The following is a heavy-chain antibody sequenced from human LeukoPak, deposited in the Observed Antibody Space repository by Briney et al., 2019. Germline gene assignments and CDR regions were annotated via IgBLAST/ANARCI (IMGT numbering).Heavy chain of an antibody. CDR2: ISSSSSYI. Sequence: SGGSLRLSCAASGFTFSSYSMNWVRQAPGKGLEWVSSISSSSSYIYYADSVKGRFTISRDNAKNSLYLQMNSLRAEDTAVYYCARAGGSGAFYYYYGMDVWGQGTTVTVSS. J-gene: IGHJ6*02. V-gene: IGHV3-21*01. CDR3: ARAGGSGAFYYYYGMDV. CDR1: GFTFSSYS. D-gene: IGHD7-27*01.